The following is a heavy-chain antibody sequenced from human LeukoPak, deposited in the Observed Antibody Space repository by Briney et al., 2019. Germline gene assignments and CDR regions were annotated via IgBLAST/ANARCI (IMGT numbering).Heavy chain of an antibody. CDR2: IRYDGSNK. CDR1: GFTFSSYG. CDR3: AKDYSSGWNIDC. J-gene: IGHJ4*02. D-gene: IGHD6-19*01. V-gene: IGHV3-30*02. Sequence: PGGSLRLSCAASGFTFSSYGMHWVRQAPGKGLEWVAFIRYDGSNKYYADSVKGRFTISRDNFKNTLYLQMNSLRAEDTAVYYCAKDYSSGWNIDCWGQGTLVTVSS.